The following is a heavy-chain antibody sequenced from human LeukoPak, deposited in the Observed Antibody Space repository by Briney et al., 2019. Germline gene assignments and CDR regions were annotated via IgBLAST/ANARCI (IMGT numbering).Heavy chain of an antibody. V-gene: IGHV1-2*02. Sequence: ASVKVSCKASGYTFTGYYMHWVRQAPGQGLEWMGWINPNSGGTNYAQKFQGRVTMTRDTSISTAYMELSRLRSDDTAVYYRARGWGYTGHFDYWGQGTLVTVSS. J-gene: IGHJ4*02. CDR2: INPNSGGT. CDR3: ARGWGYTGHFDY. D-gene: IGHD2-2*02. CDR1: GYTFTGYY.